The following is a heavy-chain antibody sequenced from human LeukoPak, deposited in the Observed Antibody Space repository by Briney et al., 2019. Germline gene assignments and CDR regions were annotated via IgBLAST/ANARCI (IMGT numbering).Heavy chain of an antibody. Sequence: SETLSLTCTVSGGSISSYYWTWIRQPAGKGLEWIGRIYTSGNTNYNPSLKSRVTMSLDASKNQFSLKLSSVTAADTAVYYCARIPEGGAGFDPWGQGTLVTVSS. CDR1: GGSISSYY. D-gene: IGHD2-21*01. CDR3: ARIPEGGAGFDP. V-gene: IGHV4-4*07. J-gene: IGHJ5*02. CDR2: IYTSGNT.